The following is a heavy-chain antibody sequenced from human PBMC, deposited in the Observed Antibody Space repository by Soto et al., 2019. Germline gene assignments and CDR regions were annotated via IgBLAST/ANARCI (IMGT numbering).Heavy chain of an antibody. CDR2: ISGSGGST. CDR1: GFTFSSYA. D-gene: IGHD3-9*01. Sequence: GGYLRLSCAASGFTFSSYAMSWVRQAPGKGLEWVSAISGSGGSTYYADSVKGRFTISRDNSKNTLYLQMNSLRAEDTAVYYCAIGYYDILPGLPGDWCQGTLVTVS. CDR3: AIGYYDILPGLPGD. J-gene: IGHJ4*02. V-gene: IGHV3-23*01.